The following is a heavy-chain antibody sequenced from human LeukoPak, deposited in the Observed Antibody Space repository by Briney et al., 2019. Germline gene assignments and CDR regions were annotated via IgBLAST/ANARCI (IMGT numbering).Heavy chain of an antibody. CDR1: GFTFSSYG. Sequence: GGSLRLSCVTSGFTFSSYGMHWVRQVPGKGLEWVAVISYDAKSNYHVDSVKGRFTISRDNSKNTLYLQMNSLRAEDTAVYYCAKTYYYDSSGYYYVADAFDIWGQGTMVTVSS. D-gene: IGHD3-22*01. V-gene: IGHV3-30*18. CDR3: AKTYYYDSSGYYYVADAFDI. CDR2: ISYDAKSN. J-gene: IGHJ3*02.